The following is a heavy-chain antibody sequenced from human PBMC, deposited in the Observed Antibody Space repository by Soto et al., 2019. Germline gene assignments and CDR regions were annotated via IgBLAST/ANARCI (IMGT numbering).Heavy chain of an antibody. D-gene: IGHD2-8*02. V-gene: IGHV1-18*01. CDR2: VSSYNGYT. CDR1: GYRFTDYG. Sequence: ASVKVSFKASGYRFTDYGISWVRQAPGQGLEWMGWVSSYNGYTAYAQNLQGRISMTTDTSTSTVYVELRSLRSEDTAVYYCARDWYCTGGACSDVFENWGQGTMVTVSS. CDR3: ARDWYCTGGACSDVFEN. J-gene: IGHJ3*02.